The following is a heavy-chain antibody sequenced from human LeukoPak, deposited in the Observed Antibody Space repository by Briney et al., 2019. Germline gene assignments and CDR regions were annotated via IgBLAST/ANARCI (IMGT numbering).Heavy chain of an antibody. Sequence: PSGTLSLTCAVSGDSISSPKWWSWVRQPPGKGLEWIGEVYHSGSANYNPSVKSRATISVDKSKNQFSLRLTSATAADTAVYYCARDLRGIVAPPRWGQGTLVSVSS. D-gene: IGHD2-15*01. CDR2: VYHSGSA. CDR1: GDSISSPKW. CDR3: ARDLRGIVAPPR. J-gene: IGHJ4*02. V-gene: IGHV4-4*02.